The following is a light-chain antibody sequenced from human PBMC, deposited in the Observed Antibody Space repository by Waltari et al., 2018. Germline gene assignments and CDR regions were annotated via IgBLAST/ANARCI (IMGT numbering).Light chain of an antibody. CDR2: GAS. V-gene: IGKV3-20*01. J-gene: IGKJ1*01. CDR3: QHYVSLPAT. Sequence: EIVLTQSPGTLSLSPGERATLSCRASPSVSRSLAWYQQKPGQAPRLLIYGASNRATGIPDRFSGSGSGTDFSLTISRLEPEDFAVYYCQHYVSLPATFGQGTKVEIK. CDR1: PSVSRS.